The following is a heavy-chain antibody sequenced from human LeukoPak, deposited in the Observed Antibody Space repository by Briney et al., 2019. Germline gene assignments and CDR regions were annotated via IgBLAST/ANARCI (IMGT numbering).Heavy chain of an antibody. CDR1: GGSFSGYY. CDR3: ARSRVVTAIVAAFDL. V-gene: IGHV4-34*01. CDR2: INHSGST. Sequence: PSETLSLTCAVYGGSFSGYYWSWIRQPPGKGLEWIGEINHSGSTNYNPSLKSRVTISVDTSKNQFSLKLSSVTAADTAVYYCARSRVVTAIVAAFDLWGRGTLVTVSS. D-gene: IGHD2-21*02. J-gene: IGHJ2*01.